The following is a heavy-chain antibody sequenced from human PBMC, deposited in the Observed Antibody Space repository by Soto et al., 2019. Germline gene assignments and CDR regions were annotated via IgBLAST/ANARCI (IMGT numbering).Heavy chain of an antibody. CDR2: INPSGGST. V-gene: IGHV1-46*01. CDR1: GYTFTSYY. J-gene: IGHJ4*02. Sequence: ASVKVSCKASGYTFTSYYMHWVRQAPGQGLEWMGIINPSGGSTSYAQKFQGRVTMTRDTSTSTVYMELSSLRSEDTAVYYCARDYSARSGYYRVPFDYWGQGTLVTVSS. D-gene: IGHD3-22*01. CDR3: ARDYSARSGYYRVPFDY.